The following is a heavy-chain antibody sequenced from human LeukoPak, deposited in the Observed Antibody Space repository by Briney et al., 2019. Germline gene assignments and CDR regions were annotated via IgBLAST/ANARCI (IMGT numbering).Heavy chain of an antibody. CDR1: GFTFSGYE. V-gene: IGHV3-21*01. CDR2: ISSSSSYI. D-gene: IGHD3-9*01. Sequence: PGGSLRLSCAASGFTFSGYEMNWVRQAPGKGLEWVSSISSSSSYIYYADSVKGRFTISRDNAKNSLYLQMNSLRAEDTAVYYCARDLAARYDILTGYKMVRVAAAGTEDYWGQGTLVTVSS. J-gene: IGHJ4*02. CDR3: ARDLAARYDILTGYKMVRVAAAGTEDY.